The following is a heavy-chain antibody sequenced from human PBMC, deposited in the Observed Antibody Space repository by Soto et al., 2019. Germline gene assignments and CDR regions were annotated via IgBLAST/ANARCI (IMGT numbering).Heavy chain of an antibody. CDR2: INPSGGST. CDR3: ARDRGDYYFDY. J-gene: IGHJ4*02. D-gene: IGHD3-10*01. V-gene: IGHV1-46*01. Sequence: QVQLVQSGAEVKKPGASVKVSCKASGYTFTSYYMHWVRQAPGQGLEWMGIINPSGGSTSYAQKFQGRVTMTRDTSTSKVYMELRSMRSEDTAVYYCARDRGDYYFDYWGQGTLVTVSS. CDR1: GYTFTSYY.